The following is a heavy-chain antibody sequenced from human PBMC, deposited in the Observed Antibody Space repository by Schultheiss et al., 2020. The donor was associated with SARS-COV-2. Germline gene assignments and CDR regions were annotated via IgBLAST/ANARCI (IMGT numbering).Heavy chain of an antibody. Sequence: GGSLRLSCAASGFTFSSYWMSWVRQAPGKGLEWVAVIWYDGSNKYYADSVKGRFTISRDNSKNTLYLQMNSLRAEDTAVYYCARDMVYATSFGMDVWGQGTTVTVSS. D-gene: IGHD2-8*01. V-gene: IGHV3-33*08. CDR3: ARDMVYATSFGMDV. CDR1: GFTFSSYW. J-gene: IGHJ6*02. CDR2: IWYDGSNK.